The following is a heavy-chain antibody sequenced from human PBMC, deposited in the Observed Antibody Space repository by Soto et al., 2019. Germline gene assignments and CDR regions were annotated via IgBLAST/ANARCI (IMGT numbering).Heavy chain of an antibody. CDR2: IIPIFGTA. V-gene: IGHV1-69*13. CDR1: GGTFSSYA. CDR3: ARDRHYDILTDYGMDV. D-gene: IGHD3-9*01. J-gene: IGHJ6*02. Sequence: EASVKVSCKASGGTFSSYAISWVRQAPGQGLEWMGGIIPIFGTANYAQKFQGRVTITADESTSTAYMELSSLRSEDTAVYYCARDRHYDILTDYGMDVWGQGTTVTVSS.